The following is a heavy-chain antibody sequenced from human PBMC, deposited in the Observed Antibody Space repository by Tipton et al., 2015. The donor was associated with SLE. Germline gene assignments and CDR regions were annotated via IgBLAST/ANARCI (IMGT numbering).Heavy chain of an antibody. J-gene: IGHJ3*02. V-gene: IGHV1-69*15. CDR3: ARRGEGYDFDI. CDR2: FIPIFGTA. Sequence: QSGPEVKKPGSSVKVSCKASGGTFNSYTITWVRQAPGQGLEWMGRFIPIFGTANYAPKFQGRVTITADESTRTAYMELSSLKSEDTAGYYSARRGEGYDFDIWGQGTVVTVSS. CDR1: GGTFNSYT.